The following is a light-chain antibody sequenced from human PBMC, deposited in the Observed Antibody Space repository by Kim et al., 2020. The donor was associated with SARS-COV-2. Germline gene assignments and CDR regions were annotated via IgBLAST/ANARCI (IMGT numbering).Light chain of an antibody. V-gene: IGKV3-20*01. Sequence: LSPGERATLSCRASQSVTNNYLAWYQQRPGQAPRLLIYGASSRASGIPDRFSGSGSETDFTLSISRLEPEDSAVYYCQQYGGFPYTFGQGTKLEI. J-gene: IGKJ2*01. CDR3: QQYGGFPYT. CDR2: GAS. CDR1: QSVTNNY.